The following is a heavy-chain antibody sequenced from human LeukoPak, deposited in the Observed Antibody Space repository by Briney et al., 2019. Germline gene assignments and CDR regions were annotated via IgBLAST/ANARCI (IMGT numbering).Heavy chain of an antibody. V-gene: IGHV3-48*03. CDR2: ISSSGSTI. D-gene: IGHD6-13*01. Sequence: PGGSLRLSCAASGFTFSSYEMNWVRQAPGKGLEWVSYISSSGSTIYYADSVKGRFTISRDNAMNSLYLQMNSLRAEDTAVYYCARDFRRSIAAAGTGMDVWGQGTTVTVSS. CDR1: GFTFSSYE. J-gene: IGHJ6*02. CDR3: ARDFRRSIAAAGTGMDV.